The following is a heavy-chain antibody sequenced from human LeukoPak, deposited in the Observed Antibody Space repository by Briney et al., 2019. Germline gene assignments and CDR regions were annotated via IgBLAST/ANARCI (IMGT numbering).Heavy chain of an antibody. CDR2: INWNGGST. J-gene: IGHJ4*02. D-gene: IGHD3-3*01. CDR1: GFIFSDYG. CDR3: ARAYYDFWSGYSKLDY. V-gene: IGHV3-20*04. Sequence: GGSLRLSCAASGFIFSDYGMSWVRQAPGKGLEWVSGINWNGGSTGYADSVKGRFTISRDNAKNSLYLQMNSLRAEDTAVYYCARAYYDFWSGYSKLDYWGQGTLVTVSS.